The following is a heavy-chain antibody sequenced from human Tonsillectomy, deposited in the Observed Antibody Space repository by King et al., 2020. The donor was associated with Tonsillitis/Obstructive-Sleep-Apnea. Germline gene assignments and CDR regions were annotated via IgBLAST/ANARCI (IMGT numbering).Heavy chain of an antibody. V-gene: IGHV3-7*04. CDR3: ARDYYGSGSVDAFDI. D-gene: IGHD3-10*01. CDR2: INQHGSEK. J-gene: IGHJ3*02. Sequence: VQLVESGGGLVQPGGSLRLSCAASVFTFRSYWMSWVRQAPGKRLEWVANINQHGSEKYYMDSVKGRFTISRENAKHSLYLQMNSLRDDDTAVYYCARDYYGSGSVDAFDIWGQGTMVTVSS. CDR1: VFTFRSYW.